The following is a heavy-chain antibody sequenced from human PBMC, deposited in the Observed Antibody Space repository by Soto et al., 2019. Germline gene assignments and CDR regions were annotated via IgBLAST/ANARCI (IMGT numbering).Heavy chain of an antibody. V-gene: IGHV3-23*01. CDR1: GFTFSSYA. Sequence: PGGSLRLSCAASGFTFSSYAMSWVRQAPGKGLEWVSTISDSGGSTYYADSVKGRFTISRDNSKNTLYLQMNSLRAEDTAVYYCAFSSSPFDYWGQGTLVTVSS. CDR2: ISDSGGST. J-gene: IGHJ4*02. CDR3: AFSSSPFDY.